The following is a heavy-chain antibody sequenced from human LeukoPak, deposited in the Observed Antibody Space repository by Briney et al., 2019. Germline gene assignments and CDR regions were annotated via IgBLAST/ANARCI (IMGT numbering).Heavy chain of an antibody. CDR3: ARVGGTNYYYYGMDV. CDR1: GGSISSYY. CDR2: IYYSGTT. D-gene: IGHD1-26*01. V-gene: IGHV4-59*01. J-gene: IGHJ6*02. Sequence: PSETLSLTCTVSGGSISSYYWSWIRQTPGKGLEWIGYIYYSGTTNYNPSLRSRVAISLDTSKNQFSLKLSSVTAADTAVYYCARVGGTNYYYYGMDVWGQGTTVTVSS.